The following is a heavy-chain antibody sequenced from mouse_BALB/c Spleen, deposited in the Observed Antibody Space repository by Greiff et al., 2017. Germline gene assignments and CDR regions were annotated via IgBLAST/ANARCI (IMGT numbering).Heavy chain of an antibody. CDR3: ARYLWDGRFAY. CDR2: ISYSGST. Sequence: EVMLVESGPSLVKPSQTLSLTCSVTGDSITSGYWNWIRKFPGNKLEYMGYISYSGSTYYNPTLKSRISITRDTSKNQYYLQLNSVTTEDTATYYCARYLWDGRFAYWGQGTLVTVSA. J-gene: IGHJ3*01. D-gene: IGHD4-1*01. V-gene: IGHV3-8*02. CDR1: GDSITSGY.